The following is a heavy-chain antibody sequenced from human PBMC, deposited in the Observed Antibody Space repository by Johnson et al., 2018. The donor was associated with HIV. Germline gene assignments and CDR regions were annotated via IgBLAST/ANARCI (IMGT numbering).Heavy chain of an antibody. D-gene: IGHD3-22*01. Sequence: VQLVESGGGVVQPGRSLRLSCAASDFTVGSIYMSWVRQAPGKGLEWVSLIYSGGSSYYADPVKGRFTISRDNSKNTLYLQMNSLRAEDTAVYYCARSDYDSSGYYAFDIWGQGTMVTVSS. CDR1: DFTVGSIY. V-gene: IGHV3-66*01. CDR3: ARSDYDSSGYYAFDI. J-gene: IGHJ3*02. CDR2: IYSGGSS.